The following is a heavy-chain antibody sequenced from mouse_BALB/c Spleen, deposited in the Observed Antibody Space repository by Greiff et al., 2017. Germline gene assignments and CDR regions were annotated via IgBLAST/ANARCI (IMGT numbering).Heavy chain of an antibody. D-gene: IGHD2-3*01. CDR2: ISTYYGDA. J-gene: IGHJ2*01. V-gene: IGHV1S137*01. CDR1: GYTFTDYA. CDR3: ARMGYDGYFDY. Sequence: VHLVESGAELVRPGVSVKLSCTGSGYTFTDYAMHWVKQSHAKSLEWIGVISTYYGDASYNQKFKGKATMTVDKSSSTAYMELARLTSADSAIYYCARMGYDGYFDYWGQGTTLTVSS.